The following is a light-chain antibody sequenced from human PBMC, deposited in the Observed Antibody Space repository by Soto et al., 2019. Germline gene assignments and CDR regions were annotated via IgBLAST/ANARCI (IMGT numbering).Light chain of an antibody. J-gene: IGKJ1*01. CDR3: QQYNHWPGT. Sequence: EIVMTQSPVTLSVSPGEKATFSCRASQSVTNNLAWYQQTPGQAPRLLIYRASTRATGAPVRFSGSGSGTQFTLTISSLQSEDSAVYFCQQYNHWPGTFGQGTKVEIK. V-gene: IGKV3D-15*01. CDR1: QSVTNN. CDR2: RAS.